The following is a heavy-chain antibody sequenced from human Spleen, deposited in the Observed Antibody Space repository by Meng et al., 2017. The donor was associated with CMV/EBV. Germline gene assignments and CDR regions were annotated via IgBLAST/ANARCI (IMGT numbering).Heavy chain of an antibody. CDR2: IYYSGST. CDR3: ARDILNYGGPFDY. CDR1: GGYISSSSYY. D-gene: IGHD4-23*01. J-gene: IGHJ4*02. Sequence: LREPGPGLVKPSGTLSLICTVSGGYISSSSYYWGWIRQPPGKGLEWIGSIYYSGSTYYNPSLKSRVTISVDTSKNQISLKLSSVTAADTAVYYCARDILNYGGPFDYWSQGTLVTVSS. V-gene: IGHV4-39*07.